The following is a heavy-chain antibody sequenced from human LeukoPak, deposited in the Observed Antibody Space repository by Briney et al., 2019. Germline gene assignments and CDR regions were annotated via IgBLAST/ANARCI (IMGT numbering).Heavy chain of an antibody. J-gene: IGHJ5*02. V-gene: IGHV4-30-2*01. Sequence: PSETLSLTCAVSGGSISSGGYSWSWIRQPPGKGLEWIGYIYQSGSTYYNPSLKSRVTISVDRSKNQFSLKLSSVNAADTAVYFCAREGTSGGLNWLDPWGQGTLVTVSS. CDR2: IYQSGST. CDR1: GGSISSGGYS. D-gene: IGHD3-10*01. CDR3: AREGTSGGLNWLDP.